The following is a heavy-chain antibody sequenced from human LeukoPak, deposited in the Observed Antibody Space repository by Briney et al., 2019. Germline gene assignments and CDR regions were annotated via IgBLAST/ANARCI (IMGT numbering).Heavy chain of an antibody. V-gene: IGHV3-11*03. J-gene: IGHJ4*02. CDR3: ARSSDYCGGGCYGYYFDS. CDR2: ISDSGTYT. Sequence: GGSLRLSCAASGFTFSDYYMSWIRQAPGKGLEWISYISDSGTYTNYADSVRGRFTISRDNAENSLYLQMNSLRAEDTAVYYCARSSDYCGGGCYGYYFDSWGQGTLVTVSS. D-gene: IGHD2-21*02. CDR1: GFTFSDYY.